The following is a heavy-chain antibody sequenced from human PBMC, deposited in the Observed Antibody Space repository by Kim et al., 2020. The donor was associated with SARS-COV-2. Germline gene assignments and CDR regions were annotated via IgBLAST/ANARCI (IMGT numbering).Heavy chain of an antibody. V-gene: IGHV4-59*01. J-gene: IGHJ4*02. D-gene: IGHD3-10*01. CDR3: ARVSSGSFMYYFDS. Sequence: SETLSLTCSVSGGSINAFYWSWVRQPPGKGLEWIGYIYSSGSTYYNPSLKSRVTISVDTSKNHFSLKLTSMTAADTAVYYCARVSSGSFMYYFDSWGRGT. CDR1: GGSINAFY. CDR2: IYSSGST.